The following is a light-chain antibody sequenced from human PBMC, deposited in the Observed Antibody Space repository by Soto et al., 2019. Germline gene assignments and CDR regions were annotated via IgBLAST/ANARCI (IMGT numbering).Light chain of an antibody. V-gene: IGKV1-39*01. J-gene: IGKJ1*01. Sequence: DIQMTQSPSSLSASVGDRVTITCRASQSISSYLNWYQQKPGKAPKLLIYAASSLQSGVPSRFSGSGSGTDFTLTISSLQPEDFATYYCQQSYSTPWTFGQRTKVEL. CDR2: AAS. CDR3: QQSYSTPWT. CDR1: QSISSY.